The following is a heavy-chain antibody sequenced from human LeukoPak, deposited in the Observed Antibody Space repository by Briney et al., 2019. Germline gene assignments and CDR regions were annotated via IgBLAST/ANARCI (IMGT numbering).Heavy chain of an antibody. CDR1: GFTVSSNY. D-gene: IGHD1-26*01. J-gene: IGHJ4*02. CDR3: AKEPKEWELPDY. CDR2: IYSGGST. Sequence: GGSLRLSCAASGFTVSSNYMSWVRQAPGKGLEWASVIYSGGSTYYADSVKGRFTISRDNSKNTLYLQLDYLRTEDTAVYYCAKEPKEWELPDYWGQGTLVTVSS. V-gene: IGHV3-53*05.